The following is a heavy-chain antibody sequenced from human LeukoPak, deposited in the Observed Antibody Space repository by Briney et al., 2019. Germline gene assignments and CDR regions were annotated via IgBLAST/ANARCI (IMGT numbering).Heavy chain of an antibody. CDR3: ARRGLDFWSGYYGYYFDY. J-gene: IGHJ4*02. CDR1: GGSISSYY. Sequence: SETLPLTCTVSGGSISSYYWSWIRQPPGKGLERIGYIYYSGSTNYNPSLKSRVTISVDTSKNQFSLKLSSVTAADTAVYYCARRGLDFWSGYYGYYFDYWGQGTLVTVSS. V-gene: IGHV4-59*08. D-gene: IGHD3-3*01. CDR2: IYYSGST.